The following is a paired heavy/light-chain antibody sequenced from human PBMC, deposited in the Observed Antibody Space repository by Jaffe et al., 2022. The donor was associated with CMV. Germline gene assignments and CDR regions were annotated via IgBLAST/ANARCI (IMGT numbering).Light chain of an antibody. CDR1: QSLLHSNGYNY. V-gene: IGKV2-28*01. CDR3: MQALQAPPIT. CDR2: LGS. Sequence: DIVMTQSPLSLPVTPGEPASISCRSSQSLLHSNGYNYLDWYLQKPGKSPQLLIYLGSNRASGVPDRFSGSGSGTDFTLKISRVEAEDVGVYYCMQALQAPPITFGQGTRLEIK. J-gene: IGKJ5*01.
Heavy chain of an antibody. CDR1: GGSISSSSYY. D-gene: IGHD2-15*01. J-gene: IGHJ6*02. Sequence: QLQLQESGPGLVKPSETLSLTCTVSGGSISSSSYYWGWIRQPPGKGLEWIGSIYYSGSTYYNPSLKSRVTISVDTSRNQFSLKLSSVTAADTAVYYCARHYCSGGGCYRSTTYYYYYYGMDVWGQGTTVTVSS. CDR3: ARHYCSGGGCYRSTTYYYYYYGMDV. V-gene: IGHV4-39*01. CDR2: IYYSGST.